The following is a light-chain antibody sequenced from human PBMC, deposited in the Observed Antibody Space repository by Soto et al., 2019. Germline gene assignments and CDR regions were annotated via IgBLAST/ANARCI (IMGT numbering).Light chain of an antibody. CDR3: SSYTSSSTSPVL. CDR2: EVT. CDR1: SSDVGGYDF. Sequence: QSVLTQPASGSGSPGQSITISCTGTSSDVGGYDFVSWYQQHPGKAPKIMIYEVTRRPLGVSNRFSGSKSGNTASLIISGLQSEDEADYYCSSYTSSSTSPVLFGGGTKLTVL. V-gene: IGLV2-14*01. J-gene: IGLJ2*01.